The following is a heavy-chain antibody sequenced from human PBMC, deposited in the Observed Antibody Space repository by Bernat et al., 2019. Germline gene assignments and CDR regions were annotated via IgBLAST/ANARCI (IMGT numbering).Heavy chain of an antibody. J-gene: IGHJ3*02. D-gene: IGHD6-13*01. CDR1: GFTFSSYG. CDR2: IWYDGSNK. Sequence: QVQLVESGGVVVQPGRSLRLSCAASGFTFSSYGMHWVRQAPGKGLEWVAVIWYDGSNKYYADYVKGRFTISRDNSKNTLYLQMNSLRAEDTAVYYCARAWPYSSSWYRDVDAFDIWGQGTMVTVSS. CDR3: ARAWPYSSSWYRDVDAFDI. V-gene: IGHV3-33*01.